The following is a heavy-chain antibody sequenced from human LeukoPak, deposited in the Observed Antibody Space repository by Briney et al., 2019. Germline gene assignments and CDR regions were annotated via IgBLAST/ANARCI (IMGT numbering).Heavy chain of an antibody. V-gene: IGHV1-24*01. CDR2: FDPEKGKT. CDR3: ARDCTNGVCYLGY. D-gene: IGHD2-8*01. J-gene: IGHJ4*02. CDR1: GYTFNELS. Sequence: ASVKVSCKVSGYTFNELSMHWVRQAPGKGLEWMGGFDPEKGKTIYAQKFQGRVTMTEDTSTDTAYMELSSLRSEDTAVYYCARDCTNGVCYLGYWGQGTLVTVSS.